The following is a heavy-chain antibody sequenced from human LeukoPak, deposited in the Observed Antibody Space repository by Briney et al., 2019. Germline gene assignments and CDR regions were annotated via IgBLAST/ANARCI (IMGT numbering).Heavy chain of an antibody. CDR3: AREGTYSDYWSGYFEY. J-gene: IGHJ4*02. Sequence: GGSLRLSCEGSGFVFSIYAIHWIRQSPGRGLEWVAVIASDGSYKDYVHSLKERFTISRDNSKNTVYLDVTSLTPEDAAAYYCAREGTYSDYWSGYFEYWGQGTRVIVSS. CDR1: GFVFSIYA. CDR2: IASDGSYK. V-gene: IGHV3-30*04. D-gene: IGHD3-3*01.